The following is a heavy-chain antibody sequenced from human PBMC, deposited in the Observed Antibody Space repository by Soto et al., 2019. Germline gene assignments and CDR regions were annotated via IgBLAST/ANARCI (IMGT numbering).Heavy chain of an antibody. D-gene: IGHD1-26*01. CDR3: GRESGFGFSHQHSNGLDP. Sequence: NLSLTCTVSGGSISRYSWSWIRQPPGKGLEWIGYIDYRGSTNYNPSLKSRVTMSADTSKNQFSLKLSSVTAAGPAVNSWGRESGFGFSHQHSNGLDPWGQGTPVTVSS. J-gene: IGHJ5*01. CDR1: GGSISRYS. CDR2: IDYRGST. V-gene: IGHV4-59*01.